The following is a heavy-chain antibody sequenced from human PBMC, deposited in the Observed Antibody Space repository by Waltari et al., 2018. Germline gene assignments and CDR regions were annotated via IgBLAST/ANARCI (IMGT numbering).Heavy chain of an antibody. J-gene: IGHJ4*02. V-gene: IGHV3-74*01. CDR2: YNSDGASP. D-gene: IGHD2-2*01. Sequence: EVQLVESGGGLVQPGGSLRLSCAASGFTFSSYWMHWVRQAPGQGLVGVPRYNSDGASPDYADSVEGRFTISRDHGKDPVVSEMNRPRAEDTAVDYWARTAVPAAFRGDFCSWGQGTLVTVSS. CDR1: GFTFSSYW. CDR3: ARTAVPAAFRGDFCS.